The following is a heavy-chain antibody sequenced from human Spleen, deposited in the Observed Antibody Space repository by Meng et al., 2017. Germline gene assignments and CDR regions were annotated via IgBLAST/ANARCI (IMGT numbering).Heavy chain of an antibody. CDR1: GGSFSGYY. CDR3: TTLYGDSIS. J-gene: IGHJ4*02. Sequence: QVQLQQWGAGLLKPSETLSLTCAVYGGSFSGYYWSWIRQPPGKGLEWIGEINHSGSTNYNPSVKSRVTMSVDKSQNHFSLKLTSVTAADTAVYYCTTLYGDSISWGQGTLVTVSS. V-gene: IGHV4-34*01. CDR2: INHSGST. D-gene: IGHD4-17*01.